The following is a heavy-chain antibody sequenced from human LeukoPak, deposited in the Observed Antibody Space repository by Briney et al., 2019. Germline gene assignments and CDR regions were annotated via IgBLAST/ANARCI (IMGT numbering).Heavy chain of an antibody. CDR1: GGSISSGGYY. V-gene: IGHV4-31*03. D-gene: IGHD3-3*01. CDR3: ARRRSGLTQLRFLEA. Sequence: SQTLSLTCTVSGGSISSGGYYWSWIRQHPGKGLEWIGYIYYSGSTYYNPSLKSRVTISVDTSKNQFSLKLSSVTAADTAVYYCARRRSGLTQLRFLEAWGQGTLVTVSS. J-gene: IGHJ5*02. CDR2: IYYSGST.